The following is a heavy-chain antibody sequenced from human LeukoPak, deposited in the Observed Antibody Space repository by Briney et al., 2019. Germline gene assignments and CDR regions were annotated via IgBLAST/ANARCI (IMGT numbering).Heavy chain of an antibody. CDR3: ARDHLAPYFASYSSSSGTFDY. J-gene: IGHJ4*02. Sequence: GGSLRLSCAAPGFTFSSYSMNWVRQAPGKGLEWVSYISSSSSTIYYADSVKGGFTIARDNAKNSLYLQMNSLRAEDTAVYYCARDHLAPYFASYSSSSGTFDYWGQGTLVTVSS. CDR2: ISSSSSTI. V-gene: IGHV3-48*04. D-gene: IGHD6-6*01. CDR1: GFTFSSYS.